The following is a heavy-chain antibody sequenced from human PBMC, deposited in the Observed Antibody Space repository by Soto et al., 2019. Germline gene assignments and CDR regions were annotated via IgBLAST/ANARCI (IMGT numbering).Heavy chain of an antibody. CDR1: RGTFSNYA. CDR3: ARVPTADGYGPEAFGI. V-gene: IGHV1-69*12. Sequence: QVHLVQSGAEVKKPGSSVKVSCKASRGTFSNYAINWVRQAPGQGLEWMGGIIPIFGTAYYAQKFQGRVTITAVESTSTVYMELSSLRSHDTAVLYCARVPTADGYGPEAFGIWGQGTMVTVSS. CDR2: IIPIFGTA. J-gene: IGHJ3*02. D-gene: IGHD5-12*01.